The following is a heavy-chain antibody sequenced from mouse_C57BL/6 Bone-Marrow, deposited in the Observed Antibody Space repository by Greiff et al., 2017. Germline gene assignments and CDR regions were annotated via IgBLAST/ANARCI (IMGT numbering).Heavy chain of an antibody. D-gene: IGHD2-4*01. CDR2: IHPNSGSP. J-gene: IGHJ3*01. Sequence: QVQLQQPGAELVKPGASVKLSCKASGYTFTSYWMHWVKQRPGQGLEWIGMIHPNSGSPNYNEKFKSKATLTVDKSSSTAYMQPSSLTSEDSAVYYCARGVYYDYDGAWFAYWGQGTLVTVSA. CDR1: GYTFTSYW. CDR3: ARGVYYDYDGAWFAY. V-gene: IGHV1-64*01.